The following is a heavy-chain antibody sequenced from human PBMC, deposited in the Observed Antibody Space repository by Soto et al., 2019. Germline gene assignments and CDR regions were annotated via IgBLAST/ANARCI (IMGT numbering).Heavy chain of an antibody. V-gene: IGHV2-5*02. D-gene: IGHD6-13*01. J-gene: IGHJ4*02. CDR3: ARWAAGGFDY. CDR1: GFSLSTTVIG. Sequence: QITLKESGPTLVKPTQTLTLTCTFSGFSLSTTVIGLGWIRQPPGKALEWLALIYWDDDKRYSPSLKSRLTITKDTPKKQVVLTMTNMDPVDTATYHCARWAAGGFDYWGQGTLVTVSS. CDR2: IYWDDDK.